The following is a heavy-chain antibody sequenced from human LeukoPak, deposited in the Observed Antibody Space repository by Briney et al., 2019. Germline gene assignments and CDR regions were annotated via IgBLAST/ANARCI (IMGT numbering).Heavy chain of an antibody. J-gene: IGHJ4*02. CDR1: GFTFSSYV. CDR2: ISGSGGST. V-gene: IGHV3-23*01. Sequence: GGSLTLSCAASGFTFSSYVMSWVRQAPGKGLEWVSSISGSGGSTYYADSVKGRFTISRDNSKNTLYLQMNSLRAADTAVYYCAKDIPVEEDYFDYWGQGTLVTVSS. CDR3: AKDIPVEEDYFDY. D-gene: IGHD2-2*02.